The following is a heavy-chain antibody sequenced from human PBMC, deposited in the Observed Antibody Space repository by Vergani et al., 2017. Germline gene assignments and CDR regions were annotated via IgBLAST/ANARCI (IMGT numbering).Heavy chain of an antibody. CDR2: IHYDGSHE. Sequence: QVQLEESGGGVVQPGRSPRLSCAGSGFTLSSHAMHWVRQAPGKGLEWVAFIHYDGSHEYYIDSVKGRFTISRDNSKNTLILQMNGLRAEDTAVYYCARDRGCATVSCYFSGAFDYWGVGGLVGVSS. CDR1: GFTLSSHA. CDR3: ARDRGCATVSCYFSGAFDY. D-gene: IGHD2-2*01. J-gene: IGHJ4*02. V-gene: IGHV3-33*01.